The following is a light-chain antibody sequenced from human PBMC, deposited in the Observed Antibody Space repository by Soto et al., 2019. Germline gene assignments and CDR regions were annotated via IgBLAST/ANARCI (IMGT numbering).Light chain of an antibody. V-gene: IGLV2-8*01. CDR3: SAYVGYNNLV. J-gene: IGLJ2*01. CDR1: SSDVGGYSY. CDR2: EVS. Sequence: QSALTQPPSASGSPGQSVTISCTGTSSDVGGYSYVSWYQQHPGQAPKLIIYEVSKRPSGVPGRFPGSKSGNTASLTVSGLQADEEADYYCSAYVGYNNLVFGERTKHTVL.